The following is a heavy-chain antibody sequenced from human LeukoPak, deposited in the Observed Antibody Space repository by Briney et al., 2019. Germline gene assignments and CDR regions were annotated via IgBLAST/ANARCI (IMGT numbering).Heavy chain of an antibody. Sequence: PGGSLRLSCAASGFTFSSYEMNWVRQAPGKGLEWVSYISSSGSTIYYADSVKGRFTISRDNVKNSLYLQMNSLRDEDTAVYYCARESSGVLGFDSWGQGTLVTVSS. CDR2: ISSSGSTI. V-gene: IGHV3-48*03. D-gene: IGHD3-10*01. CDR3: ARESSGVLGFDS. J-gene: IGHJ4*02. CDR1: GFTFSSYE.